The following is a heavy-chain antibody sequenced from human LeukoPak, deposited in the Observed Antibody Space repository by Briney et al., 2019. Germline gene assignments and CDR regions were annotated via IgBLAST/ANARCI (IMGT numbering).Heavy chain of an antibody. V-gene: IGHV3-30*01. CDR3: ASETTYYYMDV. D-gene: IGHD1-14*01. Sequence: PGGSLRLSCAASGFTFSSYAMHWVRQAPGKGLEWVAVISYDGSNKYYADSVKGRFTISRDNSKNTLYLQMNSLRAEDTAVYYCASETTYYYMDVWGKGTTVTVSS. CDR2: ISYDGSNK. CDR1: GFTFSSYA. J-gene: IGHJ6*03.